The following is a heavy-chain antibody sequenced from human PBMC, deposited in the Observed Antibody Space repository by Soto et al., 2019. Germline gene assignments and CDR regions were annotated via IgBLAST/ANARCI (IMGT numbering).Heavy chain of an antibody. J-gene: IGHJ4*02. D-gene: IGHD5-12*01. CDR3: AKLGRGYSGSYYFDY. CDR1: GFTFSSYA. Sequence: GGSLRLSCAASGFTFSSYAMSWVRQPPGKGLEWVSAISGSGGSTYYADSVKGRFTISRENSKNTLYLQMNSLRAEDTAVYYCAKLGRGYSGSYYFDYWGQGTLVTVSS. V-gene: IGHV3-23*01. CDR2: ISGSGGST.